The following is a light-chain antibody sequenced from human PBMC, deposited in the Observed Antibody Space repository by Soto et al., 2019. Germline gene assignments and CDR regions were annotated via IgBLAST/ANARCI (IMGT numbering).Light chain of an antibody. CDR2: EVS. V-gene: IGLV2-14*01. CDR3: SSYTGTSALIL. J-gene: IGLJ2*01. Sequence: QSAVTQPASVSGSPGQSITISCTGTSSDVGGYDYASWYQQYPGKAPRLIIYEVSNRPSGVSNRFSGSKSGNTASLTISGLRAEDEGDYFCSSYTGTSALILFGGGTKVTVL. CDR1: SSDVGGYDY.